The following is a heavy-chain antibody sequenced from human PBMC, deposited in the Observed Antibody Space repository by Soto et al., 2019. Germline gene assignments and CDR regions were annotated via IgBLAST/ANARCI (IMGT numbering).Heavy chain of an antibody. J-gene: IGHJ4*02. CDR1: GFPFSDYY. CDR2: ISSSAYT. D-gene: IGHD3-22*01. V-gene: IGHV3-11*06. CDR3: ARNFDSGGYYSDY. Sequence: GCLRLSCAASGFPFSDYYMSWIRQAPGEGLEWISYISSSAYTIYADSVKGRFTISRDNAKNSLFLQMTSLRVEDTAVYYCARNFDSGGYYSDYWGQGTLVTVYS.